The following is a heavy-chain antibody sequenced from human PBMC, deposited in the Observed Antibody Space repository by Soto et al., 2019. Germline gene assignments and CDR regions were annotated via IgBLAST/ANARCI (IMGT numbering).Heavy chain of an antibody. CDR3: ARVYPGSGWPYHYYGMDV. Sequence: GGSLKLSCAASGVTFTTYWMSWVRQSPGKGLEWVANIKQDGSEKYYVDSVKGRFTISRDNAKNSLYLQMNSLRAEDTALYYCARVYPGSGWPYHYYGMDVWGQGTTVTVSS. D-gene: IGHD6-19*01. CDR2: IKQDGSEK. CDR1: GVTFTTYW. V-gene: IGHV3-7*01. J-gene: IGHJ6*02.